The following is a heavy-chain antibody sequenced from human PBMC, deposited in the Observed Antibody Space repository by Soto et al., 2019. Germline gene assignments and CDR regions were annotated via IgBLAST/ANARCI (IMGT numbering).Heavy chain of an antibody. D-gene: IGHD5-18*01. V-gene: IGHV1-69*01. CDR3: ARDRYWRETAMVDYYYYYGMDV. CDR1: GGTFSSYA. Sequence: QVQLVQSGAEVKKPGSSVKVSCKASGGTFSSYAISWVRQAPGQGLEWMGGIIPIFGTANYAQKFQGRVTITADESTSTAYMELSRLRSEDTAVYYCARDRYWRETAMVDYYYYYGMDVWGQGTTVTVSS. J-gene: IGHJ6*02. CDR2: IIPIFGTA.